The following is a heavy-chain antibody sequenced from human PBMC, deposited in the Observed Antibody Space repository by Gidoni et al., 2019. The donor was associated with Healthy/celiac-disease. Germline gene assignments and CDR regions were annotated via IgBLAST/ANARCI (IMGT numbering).Heavy chain of an antibody. D-gene: IGHD3-22*01. CDR3: ARGGMIVVREDAFDI. Sequence: QVQLVQSGAEVKKPGASVKVSCKASGYTFTGYYMHWVRQAPGQGLEWMGWSNPNSGGTNYAQKCQGRVTMTRDTSISTAYMELSRLRYYDTAVYYCARGGMIVVREDAFDIWGQGTMVTVSS. CDR2: SNPNSGGT. V-gene: IGHV1-2*02. CDR1: GYTFTGYY. J-gene: IGHJ3*02.